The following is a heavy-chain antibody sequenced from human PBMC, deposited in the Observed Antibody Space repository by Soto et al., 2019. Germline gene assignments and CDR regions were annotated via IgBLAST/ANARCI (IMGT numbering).Heavy chain of an antibody. Sequence: GASVKVSCKASGYTFTSYGISWVRQAPGQGLEWMGWISAYNGNTNYAQKFQGRVTMTTDTSTSTAYMELRSLRSDDTAVYYCARAASGSYFGDWFDPWGQGTLVTVSS. V-gene: IGHV1-18*01. J-gene: IGHJ5*02. CDR1: GYTFTSYG. CDR3: ARAASGSYFGDWFDP. D-gene: IGHD1-26*01. CDR2: ISAYNGNT.